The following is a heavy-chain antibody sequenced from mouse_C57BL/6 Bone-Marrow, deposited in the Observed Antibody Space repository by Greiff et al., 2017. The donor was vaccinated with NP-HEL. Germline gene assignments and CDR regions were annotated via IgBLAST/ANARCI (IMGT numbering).Heavy chain of an antibody. D-gene: IGHD1-1*01. Sequence: VQLQQPGAELVKPGASVKLSCKASGYTFTSYWMQWVKQRPGPGLEWIGEIDPSDSYNNYNQKFKGKATLTVDTYSSTASMQLSSLTSEDAAVYYCAREGYGSSYVWGQGTLVTVSA. J-gene: IGHJ3*01. V-gene: IGHV1-50*01. CDR1: GYTFTSYW. CDR3: AREGYGSSYV. CDR2: IDPSDSYN.